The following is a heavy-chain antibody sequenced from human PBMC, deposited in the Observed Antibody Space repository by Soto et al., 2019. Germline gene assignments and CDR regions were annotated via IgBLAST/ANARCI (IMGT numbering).Heavy chain of an antibody. CDR3: VRGGGGGLFDP. CDR1: GFPFRDYA. J-gene: IGHJ5*02. V-gene: IGHV3-11*06. Sequence: LRLSCGASGFPFRDYAMSWVRQAPGKGLEWLSYISPGSRYPAYADSVKGRFTISRDNAKRSLYLQMMSLTAEDTAIYYCVRGGGGGLFDPWGQGTMVTVSS. D-gene: IGHD2-15*01. CDR2: ISPGSRYP.